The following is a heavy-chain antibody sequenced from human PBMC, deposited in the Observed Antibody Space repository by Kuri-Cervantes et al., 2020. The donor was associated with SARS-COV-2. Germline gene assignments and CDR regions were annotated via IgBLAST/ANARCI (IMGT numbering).Heavy chain of an antibody. V-gene: IGHV1-2*02. CDR2: INPNSGGT. CDR1: GYTFTGYY. D-gene: IGHD2-2*01. CDR3: ARDGDCSSTSCSNWFDP. Sequence: ASVKVSCKASGYTFTGYYMHWVRQAPGQGLEWMGWINPNSGGTNYAQKFQGRVTMTRDTSTSTVYMELGSLRSEDTAVYYCARDGDCSSTSCSNWFDPWGQGTLVTVSS. J-gene: IGHJ5*02.